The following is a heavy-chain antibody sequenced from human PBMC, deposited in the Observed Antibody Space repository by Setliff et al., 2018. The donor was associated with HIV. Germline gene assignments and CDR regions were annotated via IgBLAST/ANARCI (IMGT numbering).Heavy chain of an antibody. V-gene: IGHV3-11*03. Sequence: LSLSCTASGFTFGDYAMSWVRQAPGKGLDWVAHIGSSNHGIHYTASVQGRFTVSRDNANNLLFLQMNNLRVEDTAVYYCASFFGDYGYWGHGTQVTVSS. CDR3: ASFFGDYGY. D-gene: IGHD3-10*01. CDR1: GFTFGDYA. CDR2: IGSSNHGI. J-gene: IGHJ4*01.